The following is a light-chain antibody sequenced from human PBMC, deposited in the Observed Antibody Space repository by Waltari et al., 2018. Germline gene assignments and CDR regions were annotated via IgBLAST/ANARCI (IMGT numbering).Light chain of an antibody. CDR3: QETYTTLFT. V-gene: IGKV1-39*01. CDR2: AAS. CDR1: QTIRNY. Sequence: DIQMTQSPPSLAASVGDSVNITCRASQTIRNYLNWYQQRPGKAPKLLISAASSLQSGVPSRFSGSGSGTDLALTISSLQPEDFASYHCQETYTTLFTFGPGTKVEIK. J-gene: IGKJ3*01.